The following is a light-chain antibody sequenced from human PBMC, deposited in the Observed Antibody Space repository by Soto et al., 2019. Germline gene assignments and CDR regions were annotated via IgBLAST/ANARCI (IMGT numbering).Light chain of an antibody. CDR2: LAS. Sequence: EIVLTQSPGTLSLSPGERATLSCRASQSITNNYLAWYQQRPGQAPRLLIYLASNGAAGIPDRFSGSGSGADFTLTINRLEPEDFAVYHCQQYGSSPWTFGQGTKVDIK. J-gene: IGKJ1*01. V-gene: IGKV3-20*01. CDR1: QSITNNY. CDR3: QQYGSSPWT.